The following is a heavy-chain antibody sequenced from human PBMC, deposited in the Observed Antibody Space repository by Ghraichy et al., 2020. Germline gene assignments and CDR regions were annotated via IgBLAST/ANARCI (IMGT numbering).Heavy chain of an antibody. CDR3: ARVVGYYHWYFDL. Sequence: GESLNISCGASGFTFNSYWMSWVRQAPGKGLEWVANIKQDGSERYYVDSVRGRFTISRDNGKNSLYLQMNSLRAEDTAVYYCARVVGYYHWYFDLWGRGTLVTVSS. CDR2: IKQDGSER. J-gene: IGHJ2*01. CDR1: GFTFNSYW. V-gene: IGHV3-7*03. D-gene: IGHD1-26*01.